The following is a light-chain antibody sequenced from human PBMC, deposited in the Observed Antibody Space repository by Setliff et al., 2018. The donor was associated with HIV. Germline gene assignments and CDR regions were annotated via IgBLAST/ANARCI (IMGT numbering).Light chain of an antibody. CDR3: SSYTTSDTLV. Sequence: QSALTQPASVSGSPGQSITISCTGTSSDVGAYTYVSWYQQHPGKAPKLMIYDVSNRPSGVSDRFSCSKSGNTASLAISGLQAEDEADYYCSSYTTSDTLVFGTGTKGTVL. V-gene: IGLV2-14*03. CDR1: SSDVGAYTY. J-gene: IGLJ1*01. CDR2: DVS.